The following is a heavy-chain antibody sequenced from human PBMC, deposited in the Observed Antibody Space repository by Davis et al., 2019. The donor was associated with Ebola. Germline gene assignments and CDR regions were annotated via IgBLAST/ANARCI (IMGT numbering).Heavy chain of an antibody. CDR2: IYYSGST. V-gene: IGHV4-30-4*01. CDR1: GGSISSGDYY. CDR3: ARDKGPYNWFDP. J-gene: IGHJ5*02. Sequence: SETLSLTCTVSGGSISSGDYYWSWIRQPPGKGLEWIGYIYYSGSTYYTPSLKSRVTISVDTSKNQFSLKLSSVTAADTAVYYCARDKGPYNWFDPWGQGTLVTVSS.